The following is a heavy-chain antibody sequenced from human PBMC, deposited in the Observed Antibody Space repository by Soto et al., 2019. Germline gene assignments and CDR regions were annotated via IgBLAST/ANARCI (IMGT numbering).Heavy chain of an antibody. D-gene: IGHD2-15*01. CDR2: VSSGGGT. CDR1: GFTFSTYA. CDR3: AKRRGAGGHFDY. V-gene: IGHV3-23*01. J-gene: IGHJ4*02. Sequence: EVELLESGGGLVQPEGSLRLSCAASGFTFSTYAMGWVRQAPGKGLEWVSVVSSGGGTHYADFVKGRFTVSRDNSKNALSLQINSLRAYDTAVYYCAKRRGAGGHFDYWGQGALVAVSS.